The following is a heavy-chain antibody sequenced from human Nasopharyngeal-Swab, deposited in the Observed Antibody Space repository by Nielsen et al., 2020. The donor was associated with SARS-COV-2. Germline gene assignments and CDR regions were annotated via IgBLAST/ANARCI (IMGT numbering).Heavy chain of an antibody. CDR2: ISYDGTKE. Sequence: GESLKISCAASGFSFSNFGMHWVRQVPGKGLEWLAVISYDGTKEYYRDSVKGRFTISRDNSKDTLYLQTNSLRVEDTAVYYCAKAPYLRGLDVWGQGTTVTVSS. D-gene: IGHD2-21*01. V-gene: IGHV3-30*18. CDR1: GFSFSNFG. J-gene: IGHJ6*02. CDR3: AKAPYLRGLDV.